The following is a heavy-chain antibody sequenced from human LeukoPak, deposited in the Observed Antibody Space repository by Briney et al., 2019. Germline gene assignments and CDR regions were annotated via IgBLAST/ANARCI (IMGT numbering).Heavy chain of an antibody. CDR1: GGSFSGYY. Sequence: SETLSLTCAVYGGSFSGYYWSWIRQPPGKGLEWIGEINHSGSTNYNPSLKSRVTISVDTSKNQFSLKLSSATAADTAVYYCAREDILTGYPDYWGQGTLVTVSS. J-gene: IGHJ4*02. CDR2: INHSGST. CDR3: AREDILTGYPDY. V-gene: IGHV4-34*01. D-gene: IGHD3-9*01.